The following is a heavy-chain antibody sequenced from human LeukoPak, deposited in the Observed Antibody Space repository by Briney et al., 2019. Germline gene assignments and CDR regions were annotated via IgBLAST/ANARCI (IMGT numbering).Heavy chain of an antibody. CDR2: IRSKAYGGTT. J-gene: IGHJ4*02. D-gene: IGHD3-22*01. Sequence: GGSLRLSCTASGFTFGDYAMSWVRQAPGKGLEGVGFIRSKAYGGTTEYAASVKGRFTISRDDSKSIAYLQMNSLKTEDTAVYYCTWGYYDSSGYYPYWGQGTLVTVSS. CDR3: TWGYYDSSGYYPY. CDR1: GFTFGDYA. V-gene: IGHV3-49*04.